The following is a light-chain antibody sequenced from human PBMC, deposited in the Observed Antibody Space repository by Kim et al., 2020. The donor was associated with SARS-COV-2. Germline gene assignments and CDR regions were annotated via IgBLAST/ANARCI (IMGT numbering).Light chain of an antibody. Sequence: SVSPGQTASITCSGDKLGDKYACWYQQKPGQSPVLVIYQDNKRPSGIPERFSGSSSGNTATLTISGTQAMDEADYYCQTWVSSTVVFGGGTQLTVL. CDR3: QTWVSSTVV. CDR2: QDN. V-gene: IGLV3-1*01. CDR1: KLGDKY. J-gene: IGLJ2*01.